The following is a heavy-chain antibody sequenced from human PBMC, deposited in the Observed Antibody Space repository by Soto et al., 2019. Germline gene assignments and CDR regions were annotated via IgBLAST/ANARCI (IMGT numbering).Heavy chain of an antibody. V-gene: IGHV3-23*01. CDR3: AKPSFFWPSEQPYYFDY. D-gene: IGHD3-3*01. CDR1: GFTFSNYA. J-gene: IGHJ4*02. CDR2: ISGSGGRS. Sequence: EVQLLDSGGGLVQPGGSLRLSCAASGFTFSNYAMTWVRQGPGKGLEWVSGISGSGGRSYYADSVKGRFTISRDNSKSRLFLKMNSLRAGDTAFYYCAKPSFFWPSEQPYYFDYWGQEPLVPFSP.